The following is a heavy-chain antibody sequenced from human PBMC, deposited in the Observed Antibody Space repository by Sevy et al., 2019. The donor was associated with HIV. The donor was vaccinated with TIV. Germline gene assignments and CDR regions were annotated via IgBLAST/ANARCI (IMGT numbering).Heavy chain of an antibody. CDR2: ICSRGTTT. CDR1: GFSFTSYE. CDR3: ARTGIGISGLTGAMDV. J-gene: IGHJ6*02. D-gene: IGHD2-15*01. V-gene: IGHV3-48*03. Sequence: GGSLRLSCAASGFSFTSYEINWVRQAPGKGLEWVSYICSRGTTTYYADSVKGRFTISRDNAKNSLFLQMNSLRADDTAVYYCARTGIGISGLTGAMDVWGQGTTVTVSS.